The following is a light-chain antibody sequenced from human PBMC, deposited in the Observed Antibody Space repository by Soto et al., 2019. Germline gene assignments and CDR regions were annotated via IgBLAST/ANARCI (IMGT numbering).Light chain of an antibody. Sequence: QSALTQPPSASGSPEQSVTISCTGTSSDVGAYNYVSWYQQLPGKAPKLIIYEVSKRPSGVPDRFSGSKSGNTASLTVSGLQADDEADYYCTAYAVTYTFFYLFGTGTKVTV. J-gene: IGLJ1*01. CDR2: EVS. CDR1: SSDVGAYNY. V-gene: IGLV2-8*01. CDR3: TAYAVTYTFFYL.